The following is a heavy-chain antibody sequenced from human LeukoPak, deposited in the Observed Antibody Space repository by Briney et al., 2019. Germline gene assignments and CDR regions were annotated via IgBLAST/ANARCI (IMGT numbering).Heavy chain of an antibody. V-gene: IGHV4-59*01. CDR3: ARVILLTATWFDS. Sequence: SETLSLTCTVSGGSISSYYWSWIRQPPGKGLEWIGYIYYSGRTNYNPSLKSRVTISVDTSKNQFSLKLSSVTAADTAVYYCARVILLTATWFDSWGQGTLVTVSS. CDR2: IYYSGRT. CDR1: GGSISSYY. J-gene: IGHJ5*01. D-gene: IGHD2/OR15-2a*01.